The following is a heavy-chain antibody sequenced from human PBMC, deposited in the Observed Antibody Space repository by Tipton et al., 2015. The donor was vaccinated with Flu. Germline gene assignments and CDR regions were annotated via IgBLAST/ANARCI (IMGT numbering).Heavy chain of an antibody. Sequence: QVQLVQSGSERKQPGASVRLSCKTSGFTFSNYGFIWARQAPGQGLEWVGWIDADNGNTNYAQKLHDRVTVTTDTSTTTVYMGLSDLSSDDTAMYHCARGGYSVGFDTWGQGTLVTVSS. CDR1: GFTFSNYG. CDR2: IDADNGNT. V-gene: IGHV1-18*01. J-gene: IGHJ5*02. CDR3: ARGGYSVGFDT. D-gene: IGHD2-21*01.